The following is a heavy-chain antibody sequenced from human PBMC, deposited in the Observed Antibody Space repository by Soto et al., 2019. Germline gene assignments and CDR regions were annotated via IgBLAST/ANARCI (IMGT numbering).Heavy chain of an antibody. J-gene: IGHJ5*02. CDR1: GFTFSDYY. CDR2: ISTSTGYT. Sequence: VQLLESGGGLVQPGGSLRLSCAASGFTFSDYYMSWIRQAPGKGLEWVSYISTSTGYTNYADSVKGRFTISRDNAKNSLYLQMNSLRAEDTAVYYCARRPAAGNWFDLWGQGTQVTVSS. CDR3: ARRPAAGNWFDL. D-gene: IGHD2-2*01. V-gene: IGHV3-11*03.